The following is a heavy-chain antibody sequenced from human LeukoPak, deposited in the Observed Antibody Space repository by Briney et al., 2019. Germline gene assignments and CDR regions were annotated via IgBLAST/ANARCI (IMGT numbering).Heavy chain of an antibody. CDR2: IYTSGST. Sequence: PSQTLSLTCTVSGGSISSGSYYWSWIRQPAGKGLEWIGRIYTSGSTNYNPSLKSRVTISVDTSKNQFSLKLSSVTAADTAVYYCARLGIAAARTYYYYMDVWGKGTTVTVSS. D-gene: IGHD6-13*01. CDR3: ARLGIAAARTYYYYMDV. V-gene: IGHV4-61*02. J-gene: IGHJ6*03. CDR1: GGSISSGSYY.